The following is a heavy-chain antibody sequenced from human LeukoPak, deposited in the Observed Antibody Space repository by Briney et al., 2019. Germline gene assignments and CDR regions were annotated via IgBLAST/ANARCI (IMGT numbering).Heavy chain of an antibody. CDR1: GYTFTGYY. CDR3: ARAKYYYGSGSYSCFDY. J-gene: IGHJ4*02. CDR2: INPNSGGT. V-gene: IGHV1-2*04. D-gene: IGHD3-10*01. Sequence: GASVKVSCKASGYTFTGYYMHWVRQAPGQGLEWMGWINPNSGGTNYAQKFQGWVTMTRDTSISTAYMELSRLRSDDTAVYYCARAKYYYGSGSYSCFDYWGQGTLVTVSS.